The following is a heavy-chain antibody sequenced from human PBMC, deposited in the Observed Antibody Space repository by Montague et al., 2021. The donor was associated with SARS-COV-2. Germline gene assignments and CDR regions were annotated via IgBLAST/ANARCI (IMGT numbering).Heavy chain of an antibody. CDR2: IFGSGAGT. V-gene: IGHV3-23*01. Sequence: SLRLSCAASGFAFNNFAMTWVRQLPGKGLEWVSSIFGSGAGTYYADSVKGRFTISRDNSRNTVYLQMNSLRAEDTAKYYCAKQTGAGAIVYWYFDLWGRGTVVSVSS. CDR3: AKQTGAGAIVYWYFDL. CDR1: GFAFNNFA. J-gene: IGHJ2*01. D-gene: IGHD6-25*01.